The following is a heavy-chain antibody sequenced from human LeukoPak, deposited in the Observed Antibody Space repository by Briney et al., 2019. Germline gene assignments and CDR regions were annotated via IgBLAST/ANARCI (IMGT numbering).Heavy chain of an antibody. CDR1: GGTFSSYA. Sequence: SVKVSCKASGGTFSSYAISWVRQAPGQGLEWMGGIIPIFGTANYAQKFQGRVTITTVESTSTAYMELSSLRSEDTAVYYCAVGWIQLWLGFDPWGQGTLVTVSS. CDR2: IIPIFGTA. V-gene: IGHV1-69*05. CDR3: AVGWIQLWLGFDP. J-gene: IGHJ5*02. D-gene: IGHD5-18*01.